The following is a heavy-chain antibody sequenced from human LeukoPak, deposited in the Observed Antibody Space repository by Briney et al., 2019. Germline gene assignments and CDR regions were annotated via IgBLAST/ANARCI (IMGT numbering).Heavy chain of an antibody. J-gene: IGHJ6*02. V-gene: IGHV4-34*01. D-gene: IGHD6-19*01. CDR1: GGSFSGYY. CDR2: INHSGST. CDR3: ARVYSSGWPAYYYYGMDV. Sequence: SETLSLTCAVYGGSFSGYYWSWIRQPPGKGLEWIGEINHSGSTNYNPSLKSRVTISVGTSKNQFSPKLSSVTAADTAVYYCARVYSSGWPAYYYYGMDVWGQGTTVTVSS.